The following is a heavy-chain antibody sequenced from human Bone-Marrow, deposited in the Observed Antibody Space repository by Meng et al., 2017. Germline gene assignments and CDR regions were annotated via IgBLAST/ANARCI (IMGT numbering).Heavy chain of an antibody. CDR1: GGSISSYY. CDR2: IYWSGST. Sequence: GSLRLSCTVSGGSISSYYWSWIRQPPGKGLEWIGNIYWSGSTNYNPSLKSRVTISVDTSKNQFSLKLRSVTAADTAVYYCARDHGYYDSSGYSYYYGMEVWGQGTTVTVSS. D-gene: IGHD3-22*01. V-gene: IGHV4-59*01. CDR3: ARDHGYYDSSGYSYYYGMEV. J-gene: IGHJ6*02.